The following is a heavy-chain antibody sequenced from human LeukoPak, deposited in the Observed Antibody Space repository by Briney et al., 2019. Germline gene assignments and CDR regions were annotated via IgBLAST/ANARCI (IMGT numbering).Heavy chain of an antibody. CDR1: GFTFGGYW. J-gene: IGHJ4*02. CDR2: IKSDGSST. D-gene: IGHD3-3*01. V-gene: IGHV3-74*01. Sequence: PGGFLRLSCAASGFTFGGYWMHWVRQAPGKGLVWVSRIKSDGSSTNYADSVKGRVTISRDTAKNTLYLQMNSLRAEDTAVYYCARGVGDFWSGYYIGYYFDYWGQGTLVTVSS. CDR3: ARGVGDFWSGYYIGYYFDY.